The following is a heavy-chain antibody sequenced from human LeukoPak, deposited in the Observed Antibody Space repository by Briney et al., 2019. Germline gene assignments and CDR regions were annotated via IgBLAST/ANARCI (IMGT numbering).Heavy chain of an antibody. V-gene: IGHV4-59*01. Sequence: PSETLSLTCTVSGGSISSYYWSWIRQPPGKGLEWIGYIYYSGSTNYNPSLKSRVTISVDTSKNQFSLKLSSVTAADTAVYYCARGSSSWYRPHYYYYYMDVWGKGTTVTVSS. CDR3: ARGSSSWYRPHYYYYYMDV. CDR2: IYYSGST. J-gene: IGHJ6*03. D-gene: IGHD6-13*01. CDR1: GGSISSYY.